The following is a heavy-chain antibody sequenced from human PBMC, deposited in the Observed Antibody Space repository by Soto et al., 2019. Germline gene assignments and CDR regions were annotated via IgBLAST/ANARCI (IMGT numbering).Heavy chain of an antibody. V-gene: IGHV3-23*01. Sequence: QPGGSLRLSCAASGFTFNRYAMSWVRQAPGKGLEWVSTISGSGGSTYYADSVQGRFSISRDNSKNTLSLQVNSLRAEDTAIYYCAKAGGSGSYYAERAYYFDYWGQGT. CDR3: AKAGGSGSYYAERAYYFDY. CDR1: GFTFNRYA. CDR2: ISGSGGST. J-gene: IGHJ4*02. D-gene: IGHD3-10*01.